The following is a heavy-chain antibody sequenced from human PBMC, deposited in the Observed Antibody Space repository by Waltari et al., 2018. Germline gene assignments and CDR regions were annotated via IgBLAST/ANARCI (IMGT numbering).Heavy chain of an antibody. CDR1: GSAFSTYW. CDR2: IKGDGSQK. V-gene: IGHV3-7*01. Sequence: EVHLVESGDGLVQPGGSLRLSFAASGSAFSTYWMTWVRQAPGKGLEWLANIKGDGSQKNYVDSVKGRFTISRDTANNSLYLQMNSLRAEDTAVYYCARDPHYSNFDYWGQGTLVTVSS. D-gene: IGHD4-4*01. J-gene: IGHJ4*02. CDR3: ARDPHYSNFDY.